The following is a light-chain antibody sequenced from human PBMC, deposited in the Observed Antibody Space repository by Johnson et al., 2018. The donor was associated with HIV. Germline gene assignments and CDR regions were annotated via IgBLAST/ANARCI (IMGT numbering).Light chain of an antibody. CDR2: ENN. J-gene: IGLJ1*01. Sequence: HSVLTQPPSVSAAPGQKVTISCSGSSSNIGNNYVSWYQQLPGTAPKLLIYENNKRPSGIPARFSGSKSGTSATLGITGLQTGDEVDYYCGTWDSSLSAVFGTGTKVTVL. CDR3: GTWDSSLSAV. CDR1: SSNIGNNY. V-gene: IGLV1-51*02.